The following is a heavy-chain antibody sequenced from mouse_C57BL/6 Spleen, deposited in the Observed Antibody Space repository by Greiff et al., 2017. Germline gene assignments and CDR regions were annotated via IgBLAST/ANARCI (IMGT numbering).Heavy chain of an antibody. CDR1: GFSLTSYA. D-gene: IGHD1-1*01. V-gene: IGHV2-9-1*01. Sequence: QVQLKESGPGLVAPSQSLSITCTVSGFSLTSYAISWVRQPPGKGLEWLGVIWTGGGTNYNSARKSRLSISKDNSKSQVFLKMNSLQTDDTARYYCARAYYGLRGDYVDYWGQGTTLTVSS. CDR3: ARAYYGLRGDYVDY. CDR2: IWTGGGT. J-gene: IGHJ2*01.